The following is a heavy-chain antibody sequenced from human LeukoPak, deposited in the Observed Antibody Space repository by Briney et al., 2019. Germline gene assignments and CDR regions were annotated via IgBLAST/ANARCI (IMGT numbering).Heavy chain of an antibody. V-gene: IGHV1-46*01. CDR3: ARGQAQQWLVSPWNYYYMDV. D-gene: IGHD6-19*01. CDR2: INPSGGST. CDR1: GYTFTSYY. Sequence: ASVKVSCKASGYTFTSYYMHWVRQAPGQGLEWMGIINPSGGSTSYAQKFQGRVTMTRDMSTSTVYMELSSLRSEDTAVYYCARGQAQQWLVSPWNYYYMDVWGKGTTVTISS. J-gene: IGHJ6*03.